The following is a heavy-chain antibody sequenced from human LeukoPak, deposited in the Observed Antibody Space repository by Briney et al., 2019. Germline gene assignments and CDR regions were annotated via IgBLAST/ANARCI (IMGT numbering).Heavy chain of an antibody. CDR3: ARAKYYYGSGSYAYFDY. D-gene: IGHD3-10*01. V-gene: IGHV1-69*13. Sequence: SVKVSCKASGGTFSSYAISWVRQAPGQGLEWMGGIIPIFGTANYAQKFQGRVTITADESTSTAYMELSSLRSEDTGVYYCARAKYYYGSGSYAYFDYWGQGTLVTVSS. J-gene: IGHJ4*02. CDR2: IIPIFGTA. CDR1: GGTFSSYA.